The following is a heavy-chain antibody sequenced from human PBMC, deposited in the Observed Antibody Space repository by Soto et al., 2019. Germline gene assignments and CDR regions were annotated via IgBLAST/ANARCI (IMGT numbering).Heavy chain of an antibody. V-gene: IGHV3-23*01. D-gene: IGHD3-10*01. CDR1: GFTFSSYA. CDR3: AKGGYYYGSGSYPDYFDY. J-gene: IGHJ4*02. CDR2: ISGSGGST. Sequence: EVQLLESGGGLVQPGGSLRLSCAASGFTFSSYAMSWVRQAPGKGLEWVSAISGSGGSTYYADSVKGRFTISRDNSKNTLYLQMNSLRAEDTAVYYCAKGGYYYGSGSYPDYFDYWGQGTLVTVSS.